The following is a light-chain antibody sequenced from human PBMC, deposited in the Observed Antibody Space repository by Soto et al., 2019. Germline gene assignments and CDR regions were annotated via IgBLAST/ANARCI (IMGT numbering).Light chain of an antibody. CDR2: EVS. CDR3: SSYTINRTYV. V-gene: IGLV2-14*01. CDR1: SSDVGGYNY. Sequence: QSVLTQPASVSGSPGQSITISCTGTSSDVGGYNYVSWYQQNPGKAPKLMIYEVSNRPSGVSNRFSGSKSGNMASLTISGLQAEDEADYYCSSYTINRTYVFGTGTRSPS. J-gene: IGLJ1*01.